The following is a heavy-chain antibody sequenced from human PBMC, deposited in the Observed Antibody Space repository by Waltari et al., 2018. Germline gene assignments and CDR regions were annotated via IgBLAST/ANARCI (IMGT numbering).Heavy chain of an antibody. D-gene: IGHD3-3*01. CDR3: ARDGSAYYDFWSGYFPNWFDP. Sequence: QVQLVQSGAEVKKPGSSVQVSCKASGGTFSSYAISWVRRATGQGLEWMGGINPIFGTANYAQKFQGRVTITADESTSTAYMELSSLRSEDTAVYYCARDGSAYYDFWSGYFPNWFDPWGQGTLVTVSS. CDR2: INPIFGTA. J-gene: IGHJ5*02. CDR1: GGTFSSYA. V-gene: IGHV1-69*01.